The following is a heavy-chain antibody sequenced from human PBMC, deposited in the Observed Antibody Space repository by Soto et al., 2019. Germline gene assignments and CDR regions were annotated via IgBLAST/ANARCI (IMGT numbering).Heavy chain of an antibody. J-gene: IGHJ4*02. CDR1: GFTFSTYG. CDR2: ISDDGSNT. D-gene: IGHD4-17*01. CDR3: AVNRRSTVTMSSFDY. Sequence: QVQLVESGGGVVQPGRSLRLSCAASGFTFSTYGMNWVRQPPGKGLEWVAVISDDGSNTYYADSVKGRFTISRDNSKNTLYLQMNSLRAEDTAVYYCAVNRRSTVTMSSFDYLGQGTLLIVSS. V-gene: IGHV3-30*03.